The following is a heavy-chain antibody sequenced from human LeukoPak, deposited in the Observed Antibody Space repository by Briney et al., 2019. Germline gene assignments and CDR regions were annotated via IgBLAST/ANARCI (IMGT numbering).Heavy chain of an antibody. J-gene: IGHJ4*02. V-gene: IGHV1-46*01. Sequence: ASVKVSCKASGYTFTSYYMHWVRQAPGQGLEWMGIINPSGGSTSYAQKFQGRVTMTRDTSTSTVYMELSSLRSEDTAVYYCARVGLRPERYSGYDLDYWGQGTLVTVSS. D-gene: IGHD5-12*01. CDR1: GYTFTSYY. CDR3: ARVGLRPERYSGYDLDY. CDR2: INPSGGST.